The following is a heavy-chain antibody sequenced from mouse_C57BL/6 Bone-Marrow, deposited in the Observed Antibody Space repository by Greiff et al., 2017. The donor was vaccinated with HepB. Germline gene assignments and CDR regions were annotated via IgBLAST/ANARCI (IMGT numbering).Heavy chain of an antibody. CDR3: ARNWVYFDY. Sequence: EVKLVESGGGLVQPGGSLSLSCAASGFTFTDYYMSWVRQPPGKALEWLGFIRNKANGYTTEYSASVMGRFTIARDNYQSILYLQMNALRAEDSATYYCARNWVYFDYWGQGTTLTVSS. CDR2: IRNKANGYTT. D-gene: IGHD4-1*01. V-gene: IGHV7-3*01. J-gene: IGHJ2*01. CDR1: GFTFTDYY.